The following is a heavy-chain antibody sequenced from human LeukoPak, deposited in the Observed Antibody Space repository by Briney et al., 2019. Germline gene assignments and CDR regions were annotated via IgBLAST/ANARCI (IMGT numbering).Heavy chain of an antibody. CDR2: IYYSGNT. D-gene: IGHD2/OR15-2a*01. CDR1: GGSISSYY. CDR3: ARRVVSVRTPTSDNWFDP. Sequence: SETLSLTCTVPGGSISSYYWSWIRQPPGKGLEWIGYIYYSGNTNYNPSLKSRVTISVDTSKNQFSLKLSSVTAADTAVYYCARRVVSVRTPTSDNWFDPWGQGILVTVSS. V-gene: IGHV4-59*01. J-gene: IGHJ5*02.